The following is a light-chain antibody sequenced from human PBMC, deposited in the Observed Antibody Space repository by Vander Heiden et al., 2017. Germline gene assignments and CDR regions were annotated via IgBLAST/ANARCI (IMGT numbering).Light chain of an antibody. CDR1: SGRIASNY. CDR2: EDN. Sequence: NFMLTQPHSVSESPWKTVTICCSLSSGRIASNYVQWYQQRPGSSPTTVIYEDNQRPSGVPDRFSGSIDSSSSSASLTISGLETEDEADYYCQSSDTSNPYVVFGGGTKLTVL. J-gene: IGLJ2*01. CDR3: QSSDTSNPYVV. V-gene: IGLV6-57*01.